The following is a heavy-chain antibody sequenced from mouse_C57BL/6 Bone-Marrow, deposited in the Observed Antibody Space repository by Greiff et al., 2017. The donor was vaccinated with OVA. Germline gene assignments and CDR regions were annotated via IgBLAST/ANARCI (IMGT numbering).Heavy chain of an antibody. D-gene: IGHD2-3*01. CDR1: GYTFTSYG. Sequence: QVHVKQSGAELARPGASVKLSCKASGYTFTSYGISWVKQRTGQGLEWIGEIYPRSGNTYYNEKFKGKATLTADKSSSTAYMELRSLTSEDSAVYFCARWYDGYFAYWGQGTLVTVSA. CDR2: IYPRSGNT. V-gene: IGHV1-81*01. CDR3: ARWYDGYFAY. J-gene: IGHJ3*01.